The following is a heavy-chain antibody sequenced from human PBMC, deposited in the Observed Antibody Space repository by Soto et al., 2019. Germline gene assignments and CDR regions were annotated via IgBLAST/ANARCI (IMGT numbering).Heavy chain of an antibody. CDR3: ARNYYGSSGFNGFDP. V-gene: IGHV1-69*13. CDR2: IIPIFGTA. J-gene: IGHJ5*02. D-gene: IGHD3-22*01. Sequence: SVKVSCKASGGTFSSYAISWVRQPPGQGLEWMGGIIPIFGTANYAQKFQGRVTITADESTSTAYMVLSSLRSEDTAVYYCARNYYGSSGFNGFDPWGQGTLVTVSS. CDR1: GGTFSSYA.